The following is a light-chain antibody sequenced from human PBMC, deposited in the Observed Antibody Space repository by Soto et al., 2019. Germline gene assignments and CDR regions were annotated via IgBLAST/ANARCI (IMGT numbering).Light chain of an antibody. J-gene: IGKJ2*01. CDR2: VAS. CDR1: QSINSY. V-gene: IGKV1-39*01. CDR3: QQSYRVPYT. Sequence: DIQMTQSPPSLSASVGDRVTITCRASQSINSYLNWYQQKPGKAPDLLIYVASSLQSGVPSRFSGSGSGTDITLTISSLQPEDSATYYCQQSYRVPYTFGQWTKMESK.